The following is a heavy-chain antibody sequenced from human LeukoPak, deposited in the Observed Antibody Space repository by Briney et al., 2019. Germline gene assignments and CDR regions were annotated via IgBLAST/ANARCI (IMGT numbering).Heavy chain of an antibody. V-gene: IGHV1-69*05. D-gene: IGHD3-3*01. CDR1: GGTFSSYA. CDR3: ARGTTIFGVDDFVSYYMEV. CDR2: IIPIFGTT. Sequence: VASVKVSCKSFGGTFSSYAISWVRQAPAQGLEWMGGIIPIFGTTNYAQKFQGRVTITTDESTSTAYMELSSLRSEDTDVYYCARGTTIFGVDDFVSYYMEVWGQGTTVTVSS. J-gene: IGHJ6*03.